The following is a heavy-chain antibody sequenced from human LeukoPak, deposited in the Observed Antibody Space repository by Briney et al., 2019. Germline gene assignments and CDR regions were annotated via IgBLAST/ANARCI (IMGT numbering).Heavy chain of an antibody. CDR1: GFTFSSYA. V-gene: IGHV3-23*01. CDR3: ARDSDGSIDY. D-gene: IGHD3-10*01. CDR2: ISGSGGST. Sequence: GGSLRLSCAASGFTFSSYAMSWVRQAPGKGLEWVSAISGSGGSTYYADSVKGRFTISRDNSKNSLYLQMNSLRAGDTAVYYCARDSDGSIDYWGQGTLVTVSS. J-gene: IGHJ4*02.